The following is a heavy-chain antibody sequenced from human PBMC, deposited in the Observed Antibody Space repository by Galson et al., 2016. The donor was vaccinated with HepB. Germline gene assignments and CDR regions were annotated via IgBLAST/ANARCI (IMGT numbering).Heavy chain of an antibody. CDR1: GYTFNNYG. V-gene: IGHV1-18*04. J-gene: IGHJ6*03. Sequence: SVKVSCKASGYTFNNYGITWVRQAPGQGLEWMGWISVYNGNRNYAENFQGRVTMTTDRSASTAYREVRHRTSDDTAVYFCAKVASSYYYYFMDVWGHGTTVTVSS. CDR2: ISVYNGNR. D-gene: IGHD5-12*01. CDR3: AKVASSYYYYFMDV.